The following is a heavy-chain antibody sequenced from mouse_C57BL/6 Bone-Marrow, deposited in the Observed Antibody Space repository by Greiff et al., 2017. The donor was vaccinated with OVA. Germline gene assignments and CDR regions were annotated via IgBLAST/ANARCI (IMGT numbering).Heavy chain of an antibody. CDR3: ARSMMVTTAAMDY. Sequence: VMLVESGAELARPGASVKLSCKASGYTFTSYGISWVKQRTGQGLEWIGEIYPRSGNTYYNEKFKGKATLTADKSSSTAYMELRSLTSEDSAVYFCARSMMVTTAAMDYWGQGTSVTVSS. V-gene: IGHV1-81*01. CDR1: GYTFTSYG. CDR2: IYPRSGNT. D-gene: IGHD2-3*01. J-gene: IGHJ4*01.